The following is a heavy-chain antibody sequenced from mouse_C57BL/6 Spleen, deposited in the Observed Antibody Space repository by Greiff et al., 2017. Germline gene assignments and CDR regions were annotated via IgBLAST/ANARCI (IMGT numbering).Heavy chain of an antibody. J-gene: IGHJ3*01. V-gene: IGHV1-61*01. CDR2: IYPSDSET. CDR3: ARSDYYEYDDPFAY. Sequence: VQLQQPGAELVRPGSSVKLSCKASGYTFTSYWMDWVKQRPGQGLEWIGNIYPSDSETHYNQKFKDKATLTVDKSSSTAYMQLSSLTSEDSAVYYCARSDYYEYDDPFAYWGQGTLVTVSA. CDR1: GYTFTSYW. D-gene: IGHD2-4*01.